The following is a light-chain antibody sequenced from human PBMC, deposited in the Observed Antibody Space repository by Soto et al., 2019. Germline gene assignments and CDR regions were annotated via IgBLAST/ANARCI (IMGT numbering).Light chain of an antibody. V-gene: IGKV1-39*01. CDR3: QQSYRLPLT. CDR2: SAS. CDR1: QRISTF. Sequence: DIQMTQSPSSLSAFVGDSVTITCHASQRISTFLNWYHQKPGKAPKLLIYSASYLQSGVPSNFSGSGSGTDFTLSIVTLQPDDFGTYFCQQSYRLPLTFGGGTKVE. J-gene: IGKJ4*01.